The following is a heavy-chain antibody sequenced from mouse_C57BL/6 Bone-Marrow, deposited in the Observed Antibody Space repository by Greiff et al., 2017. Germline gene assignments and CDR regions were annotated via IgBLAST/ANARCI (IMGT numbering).Heavy chain of an antibody. J-gene: IGHJ3*01. CDR3: ARGGY. Sequence: QVQLQQSGAELVMPGASVKLSCKASGYTFTSYWMHWVKQRPGQGLEWIGEIDPSDSYTNYNQKFKGKSTLTVDKSSSTAYMQLSSLTSEDSAVYYCARGGYWGQGTLVTVSA. V-gene: IGHV1-69*01. CDR1: GYTFTSYW. CDR2: IDPSDSYT.